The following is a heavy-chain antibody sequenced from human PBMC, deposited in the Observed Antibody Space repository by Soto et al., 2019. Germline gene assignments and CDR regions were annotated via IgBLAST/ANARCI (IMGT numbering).Heavy chain of an antibody. D-gene: IGHD6-6*01. CDR3: TTDTEYSSSPLRYYYYGMDV. Sequence: RLSCAASGFTFSNAWMSWVRQAPGKGLEWVGRIKSKTDGGTTDYAAPVKGRFTISRDDSKNTLYLQMNSLKTEDTAVYYCTTDTEYSSSPLRYYYYGMDVWGQGTTVTVSS. V-gene: IGHV3-15*01. J-gene: IGHJ6*02. CDR1: GFTFSNAW. CDR2: IKSKTDGGTT.